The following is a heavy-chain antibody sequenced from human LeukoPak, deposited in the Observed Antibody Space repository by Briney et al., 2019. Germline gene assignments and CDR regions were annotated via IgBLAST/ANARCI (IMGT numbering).Heavy chain of an antibody. J-gene: IGHJ6*04. D-gene: IGHD6-19*01. Sequence: GASVKVSCKVSGYTLTELSMHWVRQAPGKGLEWMGGFDPEDGETIYAQKFQGRVTMTEDTSTDTAYMELSSLRSEDTAVYYCATDVRGGSSGWYGGYYYYYGMDVWGKGTTVTVSS. CDR2: FDPEDGET. CDR3: ATDVRGGSSGWYGGYYYYYGMDV. CDR1: GYTLTELS. V-gene: IGHV1-24*01.